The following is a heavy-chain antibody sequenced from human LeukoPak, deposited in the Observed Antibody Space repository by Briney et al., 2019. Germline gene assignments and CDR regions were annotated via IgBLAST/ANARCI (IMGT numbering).Heavy chain of an antibody. J-gene: IGHJ4*02. V-gene: IGHV3-21*01. CDR3: ARGRAHELHSGWYLPFDY. CDR1: GFTLSSYS. D-gene: IGHD6-19*01. Sequence: GGSLRLSCAASGFTLSSYSMNWVRQAPGKGLEWVSSISISSSYRYYADSVKGRFTISRDNAKNSLYVQMNSLRAEDTAVYYCARGRAHELHSGWYLPFDYWGQGTLVTVSS. CDR2: ISISSSYR.